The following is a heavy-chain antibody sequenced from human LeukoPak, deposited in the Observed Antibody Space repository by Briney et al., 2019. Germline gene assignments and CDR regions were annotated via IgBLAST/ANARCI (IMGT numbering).Heavy chain of an antibody. D-gene: IGHD5-12*01. CDR1: GDSISNDNW. V-gene: IGHV4-4*02. Sequence: PSETLSLTCTVSGDSISNDNWWSWVRQPPGKGLEWIGEMYHSGRINYNPSLKSRVTISVEKSKNYFSLNLTSVTAADTALYYCARGGFLAPFDYWVQGTLVTVSS. J-gene: IGHJ4*02. CDR2: MYHSGRI. CDR3: ARGGFLAPFDY.